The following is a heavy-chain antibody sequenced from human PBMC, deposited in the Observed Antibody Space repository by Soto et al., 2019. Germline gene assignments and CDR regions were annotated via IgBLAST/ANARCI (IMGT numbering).Heavy chain of an antibody. D-gene: IGHD6-13*01. V-gene: IGHV1-18*04. Sequence: ASVKVSCKASGYTFTSYGISWVRQAPGQGLEWMGWISAYNGNTNYAQKLQGRVTMTTDTSTSTAYMELRSLRSDDTAVYYCARDQGPGAAAGFAVGIHYYYGMDVWGQGTTVTVSS. J-gene: IGHJ6*02. CDR1: GYTFTSYG. CDR3: ARDQGPGAAAGFAVGIHYYYGMDV. CDR2: ISAYNGNT.